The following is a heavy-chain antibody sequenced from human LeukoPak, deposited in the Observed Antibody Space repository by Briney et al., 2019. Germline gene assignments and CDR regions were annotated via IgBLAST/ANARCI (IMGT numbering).Heavy chain of an antibody. J-gene: IGHJ4*02. D-gene: IGHD4/OR15-4a*01. Sequence: GGSLGLSCTVSGFTVSSNSMSWVRQAPGKGLEWVSFIYSDNTHYSDSVKGRFTISRDNSKNTLYLQMNSLRAEDTAVYYCARRAGAYSHPYDSWGQGTLVTVSS. CDR1: GFTVSSNS. CDR3: ARRAGAYSHPYDS. V-gene: IGHV3-53*01. CDR2: IYSDNT.